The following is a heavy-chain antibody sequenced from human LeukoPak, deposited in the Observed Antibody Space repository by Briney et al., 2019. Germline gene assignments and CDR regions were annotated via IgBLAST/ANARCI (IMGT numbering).Heavy chain of an antibody. CDR3: AREGFKWLGYGSGGSCHYFDY. D-gene: IGHD2-15*01. CDR2: IKQDGSEK. Sequence: GGSLTLSCAASGFTFTRYWMSWVRQAPGKGLEWEANIKQDGSEKYYVDSVRGRFTISRDNAKNSLYLQMNSLRAEDTAVYYCAREGFKWLGYGSGGSCHYFDYWGQGTLVTVSS. V-gene: IGHV3-7*01. CDR1: GFTFTRYW. J-gene: IGHJ4*02.